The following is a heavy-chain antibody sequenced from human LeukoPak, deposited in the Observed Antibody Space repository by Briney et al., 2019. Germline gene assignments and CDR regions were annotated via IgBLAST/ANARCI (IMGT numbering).Heavy chain of an antibody. CDR2: IYHSGST. CDR3: ARDILYDSSGSNWSDP. J-gene: IGHJ5*02. D-gene: IGHD3-22*01. V-gene: IGHV4-4*02. CDR1: GGSISSSNW. Sequence: SGTLSLTCAVSGGSISSSNWWSWVRQPPGKGLEWIGEIYHSGSTNYNPSLKSRVTISVDTSKNQFSLKLSSVTAADTAVYYCARDILYDSSGSNWSDPWGQGTLVTVSS.